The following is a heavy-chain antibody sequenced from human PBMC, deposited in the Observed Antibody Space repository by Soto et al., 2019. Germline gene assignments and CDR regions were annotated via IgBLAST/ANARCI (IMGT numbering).Heavy chain of an antibody. CDR2: IIPIFGTA. Sequence: SVKVSCKASGGTFSSYAISWVRQAPGQGLEWMGGIIPIFGTANYAQKFQGRVTITADESTSTASMELSSLRSEDTAVYYCASSSLYCSGGSCPSYYYYGMDVWGQGTTVTVSS. CDR3: ASSSLYCSGGSCPSYYYYGMDV. J-gene: IGHJ6*02. D-gene: IGHD2-15*01. V-gene: IGHV1-69*13. CDR1: GGTFSSYA.